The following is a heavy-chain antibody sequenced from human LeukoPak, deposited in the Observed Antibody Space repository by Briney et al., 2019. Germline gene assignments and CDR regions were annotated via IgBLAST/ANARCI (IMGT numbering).Heavy chain of an antibody. CDR3: ARESLGYCSGSTCYYFYMDF. D-gene: IGHD2-15*01. J-gene: IGHJ6*03. CDR1: GFTFSSYS. V-gene: IGHV3-48*04. Sequence: GGSLRLSCAASGFTFSSYSMNWVRQAPGKGLEWLSYISGSSSTIYYADSVKGRLTISRDNAKNSQYLQMNSLRAEDTAVYYCARESLGYCSGSTCYYFYMDFWGKGTTVTVSS. CDR2: ISGSSSTI.